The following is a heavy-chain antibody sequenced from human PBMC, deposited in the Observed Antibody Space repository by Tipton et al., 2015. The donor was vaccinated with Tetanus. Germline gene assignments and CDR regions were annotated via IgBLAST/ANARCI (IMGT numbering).Heavy chain of an antibody. CDR2: VFYSGST. CDR3: ARGARGYTYG. Sequence: GLVKPSETLSLTCTVSSGSIGTYYWTWIRQPPGKGLEWMGYVFYSGSTKYNPSLKSRVTISVDTSKNQFSLNLTSVTAADTAVYYCARGARGYTYGWGQGTLVTVSS. CDR1: SGSIGTYY. V-gene: IGHV4-59*01. D-gene: IGHD5-18*01. J-gene: IGHJ4*02.